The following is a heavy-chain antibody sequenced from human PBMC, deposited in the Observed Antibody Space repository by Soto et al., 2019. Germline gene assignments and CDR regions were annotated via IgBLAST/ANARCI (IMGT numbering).Heavy chain of an antibody. D-gene: IGHD1-26*01. CDR2: ISAYNGNT. J-gene: IGHJ5*02. CDR1: GYTFTSYG. CDR3: ASAVGATTKRENSWFEP. Sequence: ASVKVSCKASGYTFTSYGISWVRQAPGQGLEWMGWISAYNGNTNYAQKLQGRVTMTTDTSTSTAYMELRSLRSDDTAVYYCASAVGATTKRENSWFEPWGQGTLVTVSS. V-gene: IGHV1-18*01.